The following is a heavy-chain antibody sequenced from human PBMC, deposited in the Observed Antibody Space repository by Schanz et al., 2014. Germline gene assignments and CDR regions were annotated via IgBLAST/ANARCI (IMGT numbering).Heavy chain of an antibody. Sequence: QVQLQQWGAGLLKASETLSLTCAVYGGSSSDCYWSWIRQPPGKGLEWIGEINHSGGTNYNPSLKTRFTMSVDTSKTQFSLILPSVTAADTAVYYCELITLDRGVRNDYWGQGTLVSVSS. J-gene: IGHJ4*02. CDR3: ELITLDRGVRNDY. V-gene: IGHV4-34*01. CDR2: INHSGGT. CDR1: GGSSSDCY. D-gene: IGHD3-10*01.